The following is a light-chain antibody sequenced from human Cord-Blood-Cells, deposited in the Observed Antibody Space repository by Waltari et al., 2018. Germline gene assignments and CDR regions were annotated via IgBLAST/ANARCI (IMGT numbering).Light chain of an antibody. CDR1: SSYLVRHHF. Sequence: QSALTQPPSVSGSPGQSITILCTGTSSYLVRHHFFSWYQQHPGKAPKLMIYDVSNRPSGVSNRFSGSKSGNTASLTISGLQAEDEADYYCSSYTSSSTRVFGGGTKLTVL. CDR3: SSYTSSSTRV. J-gene: IGLJ2*01. V-gene: IGLV2-14*01. CDR2: DVS.